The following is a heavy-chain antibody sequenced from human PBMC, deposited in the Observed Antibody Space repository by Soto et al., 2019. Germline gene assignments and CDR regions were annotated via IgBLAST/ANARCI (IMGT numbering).Heavy chain of an antibody. CDR1: GGSISSYY. V-gene: IGHV4-59*01. Sequence: SETLSLTCTVSGGSISSYYWSWIRQPPGKGLEWIGYIYYSGSTNYNPSLKSRVTISVDTSKNQFSLKLSSVTAADTAVDYCARGLSGERFDPWGQGTLVTVSS. CDR3: ARGLSGERFDP. J-gene: IGHJ5*02. D-gene: IGHD2-15*01. CDR2: IYYSGST.